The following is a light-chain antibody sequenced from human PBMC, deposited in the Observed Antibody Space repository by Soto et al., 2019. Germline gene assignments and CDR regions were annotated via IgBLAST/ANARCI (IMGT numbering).Light chain of an antibody. V-gene: IGLV1-40*01. Sequence: QSVLTQPPSVSGAPGQRVTISCTGSSSNIGARYPVHWYQQLPGTAPKLLVAGNRPSGVPDRFSVSKSGASASLAITGLQAEDEADYYCQSYDSSLSRRWVFGGGTKLTVL. CDR2: G. CDR1: SSNIGARYP. CDR3: QSYDSSLSRRWV. J-gene: IGLJ3*02.